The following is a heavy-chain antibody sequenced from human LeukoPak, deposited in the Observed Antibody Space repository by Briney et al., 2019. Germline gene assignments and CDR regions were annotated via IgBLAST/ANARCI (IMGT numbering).Heavy chain of an antibody. Sequence: GGSLRLSCAASGFTFSSFGMHWVRQAPGKGLEWVAVIWYDASNKYYVDSVKGRFTISRDNSKNTLYLQMNSLRDDDTAVYYCVRGVGVSRFNYLDPWGQGTLVTVSS. D-gene: IGHD1-7*01. CDR1: GFTFSSFG. CDR3: VRGVGVSRFNYLDP. CDR2: IWYDASNK. J-gene: IGHJ5*02. V-gene: IGHV3-33*01.